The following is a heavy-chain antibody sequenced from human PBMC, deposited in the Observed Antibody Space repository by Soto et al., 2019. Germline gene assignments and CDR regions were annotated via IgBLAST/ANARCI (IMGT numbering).Heavy chain of an antibody. CDR2: ISYDGSNK. D-gene: IGHD3-3*01. CDR1: GFTFSSYG. Sequence: GGSLRLSCAASGFTFSSYGMHWVRQAPGKGLEWVADISYDGSNKYYADSVKGRFTISRDNSKNTLYLQMNSLRAEDTAVYYCAKNLKGITIFGVVPLGGMDVWGLGTTVTV. CDR3: AKNLKGITIFGVVPLGGMDV. J-gene: IGHJ6*02. V-gene: IGHV3-30*18.